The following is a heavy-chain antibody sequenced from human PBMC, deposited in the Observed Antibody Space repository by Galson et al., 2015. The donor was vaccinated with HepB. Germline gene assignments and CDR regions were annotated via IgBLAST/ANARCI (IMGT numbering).Heavy chain of an antibody. V-gene: IGHV5-10-1*01. CDR3: ALVSSELQKPDYYYGMDV. Sequence: QSGAEVKKPGESLRISCKGSGYSFTSYWISWVRQMPGKGLEWMGRIDPSDSYTNYSPSFQGHVTISADKSISTAYLQWSSLKASDTAMYYCALVSSELQKPDYYYGMDVSGQGTTVTVSS. D-gene: IGHD1-14*01. J-gene: IGHJ6*02. CDR1: GYSFTSYW. CDR2: IDPSDSYT.